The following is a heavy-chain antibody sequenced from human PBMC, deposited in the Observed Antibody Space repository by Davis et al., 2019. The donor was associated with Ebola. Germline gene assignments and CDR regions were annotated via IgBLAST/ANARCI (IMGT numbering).Heavy chain of an antibody. J-gene: IGHJ6*04. D-gene: IGHD3-3*01. CDR2: IRYDGTYK. Sequence: GGSLRLSCAASGFTFSSYAMHWVRQAPGKGLEWVAFIRYDGTYKYFADSVEGRFTISRDNSKNTLYLQMNSLRAEDTAVYYCAKGSVTIFGVAPDYYGMDVWGKGTTVTVSS. CDR3: AKGSVTIFGVAPDYYGMDV. V-gene: IGHV3-30*02. CDR1: GFTFSSYA.